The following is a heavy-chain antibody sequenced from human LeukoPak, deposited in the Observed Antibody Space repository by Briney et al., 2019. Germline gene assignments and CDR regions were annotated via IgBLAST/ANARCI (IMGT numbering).Heavy chain of an antibody. CDR2: INPNSGGT. J-gene: IGHJ4*02. Sequence: ASVKVSCKASGYTFTGYYMHWVRQAPGQGLEWMGWINPNSGGTNYAQKFQGRVTMTRDTSISTAHMELSRLRSDDTAVYYCARDHTEPESSGSVVDYWGQGTLVTVSS. D-gene: IGHD6-13*01. CDR3: ARDHTEPESSGSVVDY. CDR1: GYTFTGYY. V-gene: IGHV1-2*02.